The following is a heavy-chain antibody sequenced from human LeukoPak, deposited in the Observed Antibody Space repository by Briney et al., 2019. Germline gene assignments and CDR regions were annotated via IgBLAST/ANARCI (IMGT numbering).Heavy chain of an antibody. CDR2: IRYDGSNK. J-gene: IGHJ4*02. D-gene: IGHD3-22*01. Sequence: GGTLRLSCAASGFTFSSYGMSWVRQAPGKGLEWVAFIRYDGSNKYYADSVKGRFTISRDNSKNTLYLQMNSLRAEDTAVYYCAKASAMIVVVSKYFDYWGQGTLVTVSS. CDR1: GFTFSSYG. CDR3: AKASAMIVVVSKYFDY. V-gene: IGHV3-30*02.